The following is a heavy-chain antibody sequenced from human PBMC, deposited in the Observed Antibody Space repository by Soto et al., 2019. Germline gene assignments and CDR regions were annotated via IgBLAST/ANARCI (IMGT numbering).Heavy chain of an antibody. CDR1: GFTFSSYG. Sequence: GGSLRLSCAASGFTFSSYGMHWVRQAPGKGLEWVAVISYDGSNKYYADSVKGRFTISRDNSKNTLYLQMNSLRAEDTAVYYCAKDPIVVVTRSQGDYWGQGTLVTVSS. V-gene: IGHV3-30*18. D-gene: IGHD2-21*02. J-gene: IGHJ4*02. CDR3: AKDPIVVVTRSQGDY. CDR2: ISYDGSNK.